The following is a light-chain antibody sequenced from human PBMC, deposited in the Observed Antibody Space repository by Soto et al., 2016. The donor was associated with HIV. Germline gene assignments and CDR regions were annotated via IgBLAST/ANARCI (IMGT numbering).Light chain of an antibody. J-gene: IGKJ5*01. CDR1: QDISNY. Sequence: DIQMTQSPSSLSASVGDRVTITCQASQDISNYLNWYRQKPGKAPRLLIYATSSLQSGVPSRFGGSGSGTDFTLTISSLQPEDFATYYCQQSYSTPITFGQGTRLEIK. V-gene: IGKV1-39*01. CDR3: QQSYSTPIT. CDR2: ATS.